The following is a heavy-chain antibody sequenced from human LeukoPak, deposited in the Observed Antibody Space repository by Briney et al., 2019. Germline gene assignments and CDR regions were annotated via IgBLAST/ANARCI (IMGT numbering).Heavy chain of an antibody. D-gene: IGHD3-3*01. V-gene: IGHV3-23*01. J-gene: IGHJ4*02. CDR3: TKVASDFWRGSHKYFDY. CDR1: GFTFTNYA. Sequence: LTGGSLRLSCAASGFTFTNYAMVWVRQAPGKGLEWVSGISGSGGATYYADSFQGGFTTSRDNSKNTLYLQLNSLRAEDTAVYYCTKVASDFWRGSHKYFDYWGQGTLVTVFS. CDR2: ISGSGGAT.